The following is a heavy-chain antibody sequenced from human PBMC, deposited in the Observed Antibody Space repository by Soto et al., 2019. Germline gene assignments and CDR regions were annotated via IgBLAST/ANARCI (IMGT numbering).Heavy chain of an antibody. CDR3: ARQRATVVAQAYFDH. V-gene: IGHV4-39*01. CDR2: VYYSGRT. CDR1: GESISSSSYC. D-gene: IGHD2-15*01. Sequence: SETLTLTCIVSGESISSSSYCWGWIRQPPGKGLEWIGSVYYSGRTYYNTSFKSRVTISIATSKNKSTLKLNSETDTDTAVYYCARQRATVVAQAYFDHWGQGALVTVSS. J-gene: IGHJ4*02.